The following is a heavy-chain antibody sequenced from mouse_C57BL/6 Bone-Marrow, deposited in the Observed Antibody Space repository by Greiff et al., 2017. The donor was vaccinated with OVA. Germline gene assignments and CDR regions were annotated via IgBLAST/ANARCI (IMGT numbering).Heavy chain of an antibody. D-gene: IGHD1-1*01. CDR2: LYPSDSET. V-gene: IGHV1-61*01. Sequence: QVQLQQPGAELVRPGSSVKLSCKASGYTFTSYWMAWVQQRPGQGLEWIGNLYPSDSETYYNQKFKDKATLSVTKSHSTAYMQLSSLTSKESAVYYCERKGILLHREYYFDYWGQGTTLTVSS. CDR3: ERKGILLHREYYFDY. J-gene: IGHJ2*01. CDR1: GYTFTSYW.